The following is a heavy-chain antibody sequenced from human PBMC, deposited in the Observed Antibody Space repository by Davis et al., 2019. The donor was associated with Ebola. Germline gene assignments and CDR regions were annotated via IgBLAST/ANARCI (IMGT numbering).Heavy chain of an antibody. V-gene: IGHV3-30*18. J-gene: IGHJ4*02. CDR3: AKEEGRRGQWMPHFDY. CDR2: ASYDPITT. D-gene: IGHD5-12*01. Sequence: GESLKISCAASGFTFSRHGMHWVRQAPGKGLEWVAVASYDPITTYYSESVRGRFTVSRDNSKNTLYLQMDSLRPEDTAVYYCAKEEGRRGQWMPHFDYWGQGTLVTVSS. CDR1: GFTFSRHG.